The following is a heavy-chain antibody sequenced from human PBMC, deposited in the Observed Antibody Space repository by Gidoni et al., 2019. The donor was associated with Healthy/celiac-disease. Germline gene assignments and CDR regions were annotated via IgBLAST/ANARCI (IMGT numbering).Heavy chain of an antibody. J-gene: IGHJ4*02. D-gene: IGHD2-15*01. Sequence: QVQLHQWGEGLFKPSATLSLPCAVYGGSFSGSYWSCLRQPTGKGLEWIGEINHSGSTNYNPSLKRRVTISVDTSKNQCSLKLSSVTAADTAVYYCARGGCSGGSCYRHWYYFDYWGQGTLVTVSS. CDR3: ARGGCSGGSCYRHWYYFDY. V-gene: IGHV4-34*01. CDR1: GGSFSGSY. CDR2: INHSGST.